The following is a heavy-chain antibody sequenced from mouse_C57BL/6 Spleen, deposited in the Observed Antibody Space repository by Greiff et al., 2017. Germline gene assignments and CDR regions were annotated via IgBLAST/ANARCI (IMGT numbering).Heavy chain of an antibody. CDR2: IYPGDGDT. Sequence: VQLQQSGPELVKPGASVKISCKASGYAFSSSWMNWVKQRPGKGLEWIGRIYPGDGDTHYNGKFKGKATLTADKASSTAYMQLSSLTSEDSAVYFCASSGSSGRSWFAYWGQGTLLTVSA. CDR1: GYAFSSSW. CDR3: ASSGSSGRSWFAY. J-gene: IGHJ3*01. V-gene: IGHV1-82*01. D-gene: IGHD3-2*02.